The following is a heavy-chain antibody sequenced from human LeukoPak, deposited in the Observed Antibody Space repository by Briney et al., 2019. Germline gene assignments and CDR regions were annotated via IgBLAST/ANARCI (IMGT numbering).Heavy chain of an antibody. CDR1: GFTFSSYS. CDR2: IKQDGSEK. D-gene: IGHD6-13*01. CDR3: AKRGLAAALFR. J-gene: IGHJ4*02. Sequence: PGGSLRLSCAASGFTFSSYSMSWVRQAPGKGLEWVANIKQDGSEKYYVDSVKGRFTISRDNAKNSLYLQMNSLRAEDTAVYYCAKRGLAAALFRWGQGTLVTVSS. V-gene: IGHV3-7*03.